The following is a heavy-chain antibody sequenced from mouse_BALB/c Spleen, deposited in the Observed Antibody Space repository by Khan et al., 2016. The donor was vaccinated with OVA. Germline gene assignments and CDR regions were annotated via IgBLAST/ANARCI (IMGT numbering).Heavy chain of an antibody. CDR1: GYTFTNYG. CDR2: INTYTGEP. J-gene: IGHJ4*01. CDR3: ARPPSLSYTLDY. Sequence: QIQLVQSGPELKKPGETVKISCKASGYTFTNYGMNWVKQSPGKALKWMGLINTYTGEPTYADDFKGRFAFSLETSASTAYLQIKNLTNEDTATYYCARPPSLSYTLDYWGQGTSVTVSS. V-gene: IGHV9-3-1*01.